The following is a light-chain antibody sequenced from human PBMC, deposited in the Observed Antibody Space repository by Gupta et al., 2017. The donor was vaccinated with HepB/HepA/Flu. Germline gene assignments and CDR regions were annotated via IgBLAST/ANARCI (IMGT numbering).Light chain of an antibody. CDR2: NDS. J-gene: IGLJ2*01. V-gene: IGLV3-21*04. Sequence: SYVLTQPPPVSAAPGKTASITCGGDNIGTKGVHWYQQMPGQAPVMVIYNDSDRPSGIPERFSGSNSGSTATLTISRVEAGDEAEYYCRVWDSSDDSAVFGGGTKLTVL. CDR3: RVWDSSDDSAV. CDR1: NIGTKG.